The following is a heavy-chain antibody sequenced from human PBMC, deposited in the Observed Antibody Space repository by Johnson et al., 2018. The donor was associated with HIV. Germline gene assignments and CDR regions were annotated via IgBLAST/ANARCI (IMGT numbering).Heavy chain of an antibody. V-gene: IGHV3-30*02. D-gene: IGHD4-17*01. Sequence: QVQLVESGGGVVQPGGSLRLSCETSGFTFSSYDMHWVRQAPGKGLEWVAFIRYDGTNKHFADSVQGRFTISRDNSKNTLYLQMNSLRAEDTAVYYCAKTRTTVTTIDAFDIWGQGTMVTVSS. CDR3: AKTRTTVTTIDAFDI. J-gene: IGHJ3*02. CDR2: IRYDGTNK. CDR1: GFTFSSYD.